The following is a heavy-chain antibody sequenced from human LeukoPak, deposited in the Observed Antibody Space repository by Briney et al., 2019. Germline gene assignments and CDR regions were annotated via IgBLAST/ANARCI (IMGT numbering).Heavy chain of an antibody. J-gene: IGHJ4*02. D-gene: IGHD3-22*01. CDR3: AKDPLRYYYDSSGMYYFDY. CDR2: IYSGGST. CDR1: GFTVSSNY. V-gene: IGHV3-53*05. Sequence: GGSLRLSCAASGFTVSSNYMSWVRQAPGKGLEWVSVIYSGGSTYYADSVKGRFTISRDSSKNTLYLQMNSLRAEDTAVYYCAKDPLRYYYDSSGMYYFDYWGQGTLVTVSS.